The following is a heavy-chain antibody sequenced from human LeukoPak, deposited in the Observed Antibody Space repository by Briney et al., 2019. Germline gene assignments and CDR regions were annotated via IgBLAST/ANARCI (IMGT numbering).Heavy chain of an antibody. CDR2: ISYDGINK. CDR3: ARGYGWYGDAFDI. D-gene: IGHD6-19*01. CDR1: GFIFSSFA. Sequence: PGRSLRLSCAASGFIFSSFAMHWVRHVPGGGLEWVAVISYDGINKYYVDAVKGRFTISRDNSKNMLYLEMNNLRAEDTAIYYCARGYGWYGDAFDIWGQGTMVTVSS. V-gene: IGHV3-30*03. J-gene: IGHJ3*02.